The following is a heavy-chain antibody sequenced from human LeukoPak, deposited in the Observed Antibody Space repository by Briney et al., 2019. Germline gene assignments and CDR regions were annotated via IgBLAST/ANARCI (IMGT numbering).Heavy chain of an antibody. J-gene: IGHJ4*02. CDR3: AKDGAPLPKFPPGDRLDY. CDR1: GFTFSSYG. CDR2: ISYDGSNK. Sequence: GGSLRLSCAASGFTFSSYGMHWVRQAPGKGLEWVAVISYDGSNKYYADSVKGRFTISRDNSKNTLYLQMNSLRAEDTAVYYCAKDGAPLPKFPPGDRLDYWGQGTLVTVSS. D-gene: IGHD7-27*01. V-gene: IGHV3-30*18.